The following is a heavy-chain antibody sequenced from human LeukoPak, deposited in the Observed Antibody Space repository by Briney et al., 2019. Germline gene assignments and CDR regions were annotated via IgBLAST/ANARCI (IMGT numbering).Heavy chain of an antibody. V-gene: IGHV1-69*05. D-gene: IGHD6-13*01. J-gene: IGHJ4*02. CDR1: GGTFSSYA. CDR3: AGDSSSWYYFDY. CDR2: IIPIFGTA. Sequence: SVKVSCKASGGTFSSYAISWVRQAPGQGLEWMGRIIPIFGTANYAQKFQGRVTITTDESTSTAYMELSSLRSEDTAVYYCAGDSSSWYYFDYWGQGTLVTVSS.